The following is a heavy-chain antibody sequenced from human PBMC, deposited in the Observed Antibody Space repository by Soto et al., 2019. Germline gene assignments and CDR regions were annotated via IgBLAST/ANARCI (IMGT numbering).Heavy chain of an antibody. CDR2: ISAYNGNT. D-gene: IGHD3-9*01. J-gene: IGHJ5*02. CDR3: ARSGLTSDWFDP. CDR1: GYTFTSYG. V-gene: IGHV1-18*01. Sequence: ASVKVSCKASGYTFTSYGISWVRQAPGQGLEWMGWISAYNGNTNYAQKFQGRVTITADESTSTAYMELSSLRSEDTAVYYCARSGLTSDWFDPWGQGTLVTVSS.